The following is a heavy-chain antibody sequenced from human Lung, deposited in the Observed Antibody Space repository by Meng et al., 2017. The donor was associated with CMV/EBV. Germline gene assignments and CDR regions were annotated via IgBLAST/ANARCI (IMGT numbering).Heavy chain of an antibody. D-gene: IGHD5-24*01. Sequence: QRQVSGPGRVQPSGTLSFTCVVSGGSISSSYWWAWVRQSPGKGLEWIGEMYHSGTTNYNPSLKSRVTISMGKSNNQLSLKLNSVTAADTAVYYCATQESRDGHNPYWGQGTLVTVSS. CDR2: MYHSGTT. J-gene: IGHJ4*02. V-gene: IGHV4-4*02. CDR3: ATQESRDGHNPY. CDR1: GGSISSSYW.